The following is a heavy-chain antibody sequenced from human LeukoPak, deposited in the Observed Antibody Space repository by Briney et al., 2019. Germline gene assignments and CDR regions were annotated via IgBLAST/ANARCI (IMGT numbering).Heavy chain of an antibody. J-gene: IGHJ6*02. CDR1: GGTFISYG. Sequence: ASVKVSCKASGGTFISYGISWVRQAPGQGLEWMGWISAYNGNTNYAQKLQGRVTMTTDTSTSTAYMELRSLRSDDTAVYYCARHRGSTSGRSYYGMDVWGQGTTVTVSS. CDR3: ARHRGSTSGRSYYGMDV. CDR2: ISAYNGNT. D-gene: IGHD2-2*01. V-gene: IGHV1-18*01.